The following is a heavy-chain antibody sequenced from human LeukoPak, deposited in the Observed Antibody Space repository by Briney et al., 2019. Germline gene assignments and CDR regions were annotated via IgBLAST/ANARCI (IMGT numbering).Heavy chain of an antibody. J-gene: IGHJ6*02. D-gene: IGHD3-10*01. CDR2: ISSSSSTI. CDR1: GFTFSSYS. Sequence: PGGSLRLSCAASGFTFSSYSMNWVRQAPGKGLEWVSYISSSSSTIYYADSVKGRFTISRDNAKNSLYLQMNSLRAEDTAVYYCARAPITMVRGVISSRNYYYYGMDVWGQGTTVTVSS. V-gene: IGHV3-48*01. CDR3: ARAPITMVRGVISSRNYYYYGMDV.